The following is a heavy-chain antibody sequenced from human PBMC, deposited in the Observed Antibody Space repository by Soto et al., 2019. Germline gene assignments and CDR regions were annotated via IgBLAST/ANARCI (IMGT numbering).Heavy chain of an antibody. D-gene: IGHD3-10*01. CDR2: ISTHTGNT. V-gene: IGHV1-18*01. J-gene: IGHJ4*02. CDR3: VRDVSVSSGSFGGY. Sequence: QVQLVQSGAEVKKPGASVRVSCKASGYTFDPYGLNWVRQAPGQGIEWMGWISTHTGNTDYPQRFQGRVTMTTDKSTSTAFLDLRSLTSDDTAVYYCVRDVSVSSGSFGGYWGQGTLVSVSS. CDR1: GYTFDPYG.